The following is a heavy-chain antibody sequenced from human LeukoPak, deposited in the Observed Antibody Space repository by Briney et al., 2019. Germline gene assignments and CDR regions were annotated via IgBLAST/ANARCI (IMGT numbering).Heavy chain of an antibody. CDR1: GVSITKDGYS. CDR3: ARDVVLTSSPDAFDI. V-gene: IGHV4-31*03. Sequence: KSSETLSLTCTVSGVSITKDGYSWTWIRQPPGKGLEWIGDISYSGSTKYKPSLKRRLTISGDVSKNQFSLKLTSVTAADTAVYYCARDVVLTSSPDAFDIWGQGTMVTGSS. CDR2: ISYSGST. D-gene: IGHD2-21*02. J-gene: IGHJ3*02.